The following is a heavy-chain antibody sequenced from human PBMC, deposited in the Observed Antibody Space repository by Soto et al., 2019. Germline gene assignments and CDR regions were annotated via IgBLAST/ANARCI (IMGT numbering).Heavy chain of an antibody. CDR2: IYSGGST. D-gene: IGHD3-3*01. CDR3: ARVWSSRTYYYYYYMDV. Sequence: GSLRLSCAASGFTVSSNYMNWVRQAPGKGLEWVSVIYSGGSTYYADSVKGRFTISRHNSKNTLYLQMNSLRAEDTAVCYCARVWSSRTYYYYYYMDVWGKGTTVTVSS. CDR1: GFTVSSNY. J-gene: IGHJ6*03. V-gene: IGHV3-53*04.